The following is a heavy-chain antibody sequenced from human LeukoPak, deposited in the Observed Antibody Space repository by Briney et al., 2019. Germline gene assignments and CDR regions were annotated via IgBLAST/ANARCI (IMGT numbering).Heavy chain of an antibody. CDR1: GFTFSSYS. CDR3: ARVGIEGHSYGTAYRLFDY. CDR2: ISSSSSYI. J-gene: IGHJ4*02. D-gene: IGHD5-18*01. V-gene: IGHV3-21*04. Sequence: GGSLRLSCAASGFTFSSYSMNWVRQAPGKGLEWVSSISSSSSYIYYADSVKGRFTISRDNAKNSLYLQMNSLRAEDTAVYYCARVGIEGHSYGTAYRLFDYWGQGTLVTVSS.